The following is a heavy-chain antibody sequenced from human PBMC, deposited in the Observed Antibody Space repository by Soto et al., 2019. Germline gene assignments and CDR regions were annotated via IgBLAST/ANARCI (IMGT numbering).Heavy chain of an antibody. J-gene: IGHJ6*02. V-gene: IGHV3-21*01. CDR3: ARKLTGYSSSWYDYYYYYGMDV. D-gene: IGHD6-13*01. Sequence: GGSLRLSCAASGFTFSSYSMNWVRQAPGKGLEWVSSISSSSSYIYYADSVKGRFTISRDNAKNSRYLQMNSLRAEDTAVYYCARKLTGYSSSWYDYYYYYGMDVWGQGTTVTVSS. CDR1: GFTFSSYS. CDR2: ISSSSSYI.